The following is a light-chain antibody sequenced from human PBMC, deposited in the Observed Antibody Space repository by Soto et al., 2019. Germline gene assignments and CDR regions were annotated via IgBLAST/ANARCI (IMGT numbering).Light chain of an antibody. Sequence: DIQMTQSPSILSASAGDRVTITCRASQSISSWLAWYQQKPGKAPKLLIYDASSSESGVPSRFSGSGSGTGFTLTISSLQPDDFATYYCQQYNSYSPFGQGTRLEIK. V-gene: IGKV1-5*01. CDR3: QQYNSYSP. CDR1: QSISSW. J-gene: IGKJ5*01. CDR2: DAS.